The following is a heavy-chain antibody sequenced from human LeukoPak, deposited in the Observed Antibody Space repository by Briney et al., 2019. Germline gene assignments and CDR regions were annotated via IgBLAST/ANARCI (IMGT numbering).Heavy chain of an antibody. Sequence: PAGSLTLSCSTSGFTFSTHSMNYVRQTPPKGLELVSSISSSSSYIYYADSVKGRFTISRDNAKNSLYLQMNSLRAEDTAVYYCARGIYDYVGRSYFDYWGQGTLVTVSS. V-gene: IGHV3-21*01. CDR1: GFTFSTHS. D-gene: IGHD3-16*01. CDR2: ISSSSSYI. J-gene: IGHJ4*02. CDR3: ARGIYDYVGRSYFDY.